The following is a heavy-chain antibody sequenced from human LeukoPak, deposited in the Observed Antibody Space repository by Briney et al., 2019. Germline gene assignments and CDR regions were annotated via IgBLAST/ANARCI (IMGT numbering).Heavy chain of an antibody. CDR3: ARYIVSYPHDAFDI. V-gene: IGHV4-59*01. CDR2: IYNTRNI. Sequence: SETLSLTCAVSHDSISSYCCSWIRLPPGKGLEWIDYIYNTRNIHYNPSLKSRVTISVDTSKKQFSLKLSSVTAADTAFYYCARYIVSYPHDAFDIWGQGTMVTVSS. J-gene: IGHJ3*02. CDR1: HDSISSYC. D-gene: IGHD1-26*01.